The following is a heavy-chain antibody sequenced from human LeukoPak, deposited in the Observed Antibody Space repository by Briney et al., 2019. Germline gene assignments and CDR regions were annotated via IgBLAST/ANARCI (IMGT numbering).Heavy chain of an antibody. J-gene: IGHJ6*03. Sequence: TSETLSLTCAVYGGSFSGYYWSWIRQPPGKGLEWIGEINHSGSTNYNPSLKSRVTISVDTSKNQFSLKLSSVTAADTAVYYCARTTEGGYTYNYFYYYYMDVWGKGTTVTISS. CDR1: GGSFSGYY. D-gene: IGHD5-18*01. CDR3: ARTTEGGYTYNYFYYYYMDV. CDR2: INHSGST. V-gene: IGHV4-34*01.